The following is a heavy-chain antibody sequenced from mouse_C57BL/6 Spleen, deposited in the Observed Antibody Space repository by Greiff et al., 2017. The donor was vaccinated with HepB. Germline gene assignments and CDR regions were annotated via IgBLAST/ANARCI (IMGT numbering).Heavy chain of an antibody. CDR2: IYPGDGDT. CDR3: ARRDSNYVFAY. J-gene: IGHJ3*01. CDR1: GYAFSSYW. Sequence: VQLKESGAELVKPGASVKISCKASGYAFSSYWMNWVKQRPGKGLEWIGQIYPGDGDTNYNGKFKGKATLTADKSSSTAYMQLSSLTSEDSAVYFCARRDSNYVFAYWGQGTLVTVSA. V-gene: IGHV1-80*01. D-gene: IGHD2-5*01.